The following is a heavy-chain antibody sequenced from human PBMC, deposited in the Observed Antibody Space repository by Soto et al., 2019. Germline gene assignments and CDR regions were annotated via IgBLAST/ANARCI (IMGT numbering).Heavy chain of an antibody. D-gene: IGHD3-10*01. CDR1: GFTVSSNY. CDR2: IYTGGST. Sequence: GSLRLSCAASGFTVSSNYMTWVRQAPGKGLEWVSVIYTGGSTYYADSVKGRFTISRDNSKNTLYPQMNSLRAEDTAVYYCARFSGEHFDYWGQGTLVTVSS. J-gene: IGHJ4*02. V-gene: IGHV3-66*01. CDR3: ARFSGEHFDY.